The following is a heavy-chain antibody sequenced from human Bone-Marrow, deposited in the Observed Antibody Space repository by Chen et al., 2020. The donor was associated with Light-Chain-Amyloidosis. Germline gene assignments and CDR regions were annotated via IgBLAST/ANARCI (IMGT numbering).Heavy chain of an antibody. V-gene: IGHV5-51*01. CDR1: GYTFPNYW. CDR2: IYPDDSDA. Sequence: KGYGYTFPNYWIGWVRQMPGKGLEWMGVIYPDDSDARYSPSFEGQVTISADKSITTAYLQWRSLKASDTAMYYCARRRDGYNFDYWGQGTLVTVSS. J-gene: IGHJ4*02. D-gene: IGHD5-12*01. CDR3: ARRRDGYNFDY.